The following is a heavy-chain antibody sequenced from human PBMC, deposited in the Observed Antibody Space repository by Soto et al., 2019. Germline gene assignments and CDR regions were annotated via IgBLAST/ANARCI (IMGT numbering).Heavy chain of an antibody. J-gene: IGHJ6*02. Sequence: QVQLVQSGAEVRKPGASVKVSSKASGYTFTTYGISWVRQAPGQGLEWMGWISGYNGHTKYAQKFQGRVTMTTDTSXXTVYMDLRSLRSDDTAVYYCAREGEMPYYYYGLDVWGQGTTVTVSS. D-gene: IGHD3-16*01. V-gene: IGHV1-18*01. CDR3: AREGEMPYYYYGLDV. CDR1: GYTFTTYG. CDR2: ISGYNGHT.